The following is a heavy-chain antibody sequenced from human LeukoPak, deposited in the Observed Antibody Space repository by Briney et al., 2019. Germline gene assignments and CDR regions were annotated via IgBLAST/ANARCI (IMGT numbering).Heavy chain of an antibody. V-gene: IGHV1-2*02. CDR1: GYTFTGYY. Sequence: GASVKVSCKASGYTFTGYYMHWVRQAPGQGLEWMGWINPNSGGTNYAQKFQGRVTMTRDTSISTAYMELSRLRSDDTAVYYCARGPSIVATIKADKPPWGQGTLVTVSS. CDR2: INPNSGGT. CDR3: ARGPSIVATIKADKPP. D-gene: IGHD5-12*01. J-gene: IGHJ4*02.